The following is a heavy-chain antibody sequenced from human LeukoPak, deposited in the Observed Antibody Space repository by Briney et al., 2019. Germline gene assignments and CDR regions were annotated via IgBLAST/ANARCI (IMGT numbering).Heavy chain of an antibody. CDR2: IIGSGGST. CDR1: GFTFSSYA. J-gene: IGHJ6*02. D-gene: IGHD3-22*01. CDR3: AKENGPHNPDYYDSSGYYTPQYYYYYYGMDV. Sequence: PGGSLRLSCAASGFTFSSYAMSWVRQAPGKGLEWVAAIIGSGGSTYYADSVRGRFNNSRDTYKKKLYLQMNRLRAEDTAVYYCAKENGPHNPDYYDSSGYYTPQYYYYYYGMDVWGQGTTVTVSS. V-gene: IGHV3-23*01.